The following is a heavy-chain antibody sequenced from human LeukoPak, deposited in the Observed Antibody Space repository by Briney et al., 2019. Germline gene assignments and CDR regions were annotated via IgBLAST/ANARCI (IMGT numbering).Heavy chain of an antibody. CDR3: ARHYGP. D-gene: IGHD3-10*01. CDR1: GGSISSSNW. V-gene: IGHV4-39*01. Sequence: PSETLSLTCAVSGGSISSSNWWSWVRQPPGKGLEWIGSIYYSGSTYYNPSLKSRVTISVDTSKNQFSLKLNSVAATDTAVYYCARHYGPWGQGTLVTVSS. J-gene: IGHJ4*02. CDR2: IYYSGST.